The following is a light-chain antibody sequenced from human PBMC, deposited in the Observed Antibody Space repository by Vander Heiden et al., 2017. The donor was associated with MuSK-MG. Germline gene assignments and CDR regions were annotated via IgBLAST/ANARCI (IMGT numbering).Light chain of an antibody. CDR3: QQDDSTPWT. V-gene: IGKV4-1*01. J-gene: IGKJ1*01. Sequence: DIVMTQSPDSLAVSLGERATINCRSSQNILYSSNNKNYLAWYQQKPGQPPKLLIYWASTRESGVPDRFSGSGSETDFTLTISSLQAEDVAVYYCQQDDSTPWTFGQGTTVEIK. CDR2: WAS. CDR1: QNILYSSNNKNY.